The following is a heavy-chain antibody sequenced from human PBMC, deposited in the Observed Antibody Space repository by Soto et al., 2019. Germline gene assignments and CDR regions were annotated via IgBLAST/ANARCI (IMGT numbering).Heavy chain of an antibody. V-gene: IGHV3-23*01. CDR1: GFTFSSYA. D-gene: IGHD2-2*01. CDR2: ISGSGGST. Sequence: GGSLRLSCAASGFTFSSYAMSWVRQAPGKGLEWVSAISGSGGSTYYADSVKGRFTISRDNSKNTLYPQMNSLRAEDTAVYYCARSPVVVVPAVLYYFDYWGQGTLVTVSS. J-gene: IGHJ4*02. CDR3: ARSPVVVVPAVLYYFDY.